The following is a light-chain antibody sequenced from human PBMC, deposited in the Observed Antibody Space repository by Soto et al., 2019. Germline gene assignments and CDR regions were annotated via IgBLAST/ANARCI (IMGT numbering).Light chain of an antibody. J-gene: IGKJ1*01. CDR3: QQYNRYWT. Sequence: DTQMTQSPSTLSASVGDSVTITCRASQTVGRWLAWYQQKPGKAPNLLIYQASNLEGGVPSRFSGSGSGTEFTLTISGLQTEDFATYYCQQYNRYWTFGQGTKVDIK. V-gene: IGKV1-5*03. CDR1: QTVGRW. CDR2: QAS.